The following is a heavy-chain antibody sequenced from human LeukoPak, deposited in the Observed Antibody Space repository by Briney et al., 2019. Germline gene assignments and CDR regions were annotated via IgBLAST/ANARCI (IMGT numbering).Heavy chain of an antibody. CDR3: ARAKDCGGDCYPFDY. V-gene: IGHV4-59*01. CDR1: SASISSYY. CDR2: IYYSGST. J-gene: IGHJ4*02. D-gene: IGHD2-21*02. Sequence: SETLSLTCTVSSASISSYYWSWIRQPPGKGLEWIGYIYYSGSTNYNPSLKSRVTISVDTSKNQFSLKLSSVTAADTAVYYCARAKDCGGDCYPFDYWGQGTLVTVSS.